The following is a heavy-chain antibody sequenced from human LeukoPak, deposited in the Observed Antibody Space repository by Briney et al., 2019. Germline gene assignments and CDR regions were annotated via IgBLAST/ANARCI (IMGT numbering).Heavy chain of an antibody. Sequence: QTLSLTCAISGDSVSSNSAAWNWIRQSPSRGLEWLGRTYYRSKWYNDYAVSVKSRITINPDTSKNQFSLQLNSVTPEDTAVYYCARSASGYSSSWRGRYFDYWGQGTLVTVSS. CDR1: GDSVSSNSAA. D-gene: IGHD6-13*01. V-gene: IGHV6-1*01. CDR2: TYYRSKWYN. J-gene: IGHJ4*02. CDR3: ARSASGYSSSWRGRYFDY.